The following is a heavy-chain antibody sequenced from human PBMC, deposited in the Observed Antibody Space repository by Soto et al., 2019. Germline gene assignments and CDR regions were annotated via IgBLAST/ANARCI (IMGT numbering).Heavy chain of an antibody. CDR3: ARAPGYCSGGSCYSRVEYFQH. CDR1: GYTFTSYA. CDR2: INAGNGNT. D-gene: IGHD2-15*01. Sequence: GASVKVSCKASGYTFTSYAMHWVRQAPGQRLEWMGWINAGNGNTKYSQKFQGRVTITRDTSASTAYMELSSLRSEDTAVYYCARAPGYCSGGSCYSRVEYFQHWGQGTLVTVS. V-gene: IGHV1-3*01. J-gene: IGHJ1*01.